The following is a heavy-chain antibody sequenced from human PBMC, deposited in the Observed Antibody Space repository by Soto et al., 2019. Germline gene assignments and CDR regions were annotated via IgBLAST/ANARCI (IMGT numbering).Heavy chain of an antibody. V-gene: IGHV3-23*01. D-gene: IGHD2-2*01. CDR2: ISGSGGST. CDR1: GFTFSSYA. J-gene: IGHJ6*04. CDR3: AKDPMGSCSSTCCYLGGMDV. Sequence: GGSLRLSCAASGFTFSSYAMSWVRQAPGKGLEWVSAISGSGGSTYYADSVKGRFTISRDNSKNTLYLQMNSLRAEDTAVYYCAKDPMGSCSSTCCYLGGMDVWGEGTTVTVAS.